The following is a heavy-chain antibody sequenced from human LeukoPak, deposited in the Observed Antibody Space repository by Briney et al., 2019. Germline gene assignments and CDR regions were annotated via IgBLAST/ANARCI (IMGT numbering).Heavy chain of an antibody. V-gene: IGHV1-69*13. CDR2: IIPIFGTA. J-gene: IGHJ6*02. D-gene: IGHD3-3*01. CDR1: GGTFSSYA. Sequence: ASVKVSCKASGGTFSSYAISWVRQAPGQGLEWMGGIIPIFGTANYAQKFQGRVTITADESTSTAYMELSSLRSEDTAVYYCAREDFWSGYSKNGMDVWGQGTTVTVSS. CDR3: AREDFWSGYSKNGMDV.